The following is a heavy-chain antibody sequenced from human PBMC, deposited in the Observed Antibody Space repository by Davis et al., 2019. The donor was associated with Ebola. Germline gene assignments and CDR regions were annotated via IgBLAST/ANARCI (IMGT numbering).Heavy chain of an antibody. J-gene: IGHJ5*01. CDR2: ICYNGNT. D-gene: IGHD2-2*01. V-gene: IGHV4-39*01. CDR3: ARYCSSNTCNLFDF. Sequence: PSETLSLTCTVFGGSISSSDYCWGWIRQPPGKELEWIGSICYNGNTYYKPSLKSRVTISVDTSKTQFSLKVNSVTAADTAVYYCARYCSSNTCNLFDFWGQGFLVTVSS. CDR1: GGSISSSDYC.